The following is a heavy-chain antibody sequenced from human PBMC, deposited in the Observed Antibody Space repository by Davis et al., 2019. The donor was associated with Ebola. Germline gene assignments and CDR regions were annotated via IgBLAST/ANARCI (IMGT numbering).Heavy chain of an antibody. CDR2: INHSGST. CDR1: GGSFSGYY. Sequence: SETLSLTCAVYGGSFSGYYWSWIRQPPGKGLEWIGEINHSGSTNYNPSLKSRITISVDTSKNQFSLKLSSVTAADTAVYYCARVHYYYYYGMDVWGQGTTVTVSS. J-gene: IGHJ6*02. V-gene: IGHV4-34*01. CDR3: ARVHYYYYYGMDV.